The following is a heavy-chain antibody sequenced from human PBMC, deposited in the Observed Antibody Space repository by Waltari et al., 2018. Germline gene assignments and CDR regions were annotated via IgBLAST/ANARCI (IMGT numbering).Heavy chain of an antibody. CDR3: ARYHVQYSGYDSHSGSYYRHY. V-gene: IGHV4-38-2*01. CDR1: GYSISSGYH. D-gene: IGHD5-12*01. J-gene: IGHJ4*02. Sequence: QVQLQESGPGLVKPSETLSLTCAVSGYSISSGYHWGWIRQPPGKGLEWIGSIYHSGSTYYNPSLKSRVTISVDTSKNQFSLKLSSVTAADTAVYYCARYHVQYSGYDSHSGSYYRHYWGQGTLVTVSS. CDR2: IYHSGST.